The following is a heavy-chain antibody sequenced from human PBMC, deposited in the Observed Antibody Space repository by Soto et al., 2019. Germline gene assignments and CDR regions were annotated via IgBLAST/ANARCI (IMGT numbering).Heavy chain of an antibody. D-gene: IGHD6-13*01. V-gene: IGHV4-59*01. CDR3: ACTKGRAADGTAPKDV. Sequence: SETLSLTCTVSGGSISSYYWSWIRQPPGKGLEWIGYIYYSGSTHYNPSLKSRVTISVDTSTNQFSLKLSSVTAADTALYYCACTKGRAADGTAPKDVWRRGTTVTVCS. CDR2: IYYSGST. J-gene: IGHJ6*01. CDR1: GGSISSYY.